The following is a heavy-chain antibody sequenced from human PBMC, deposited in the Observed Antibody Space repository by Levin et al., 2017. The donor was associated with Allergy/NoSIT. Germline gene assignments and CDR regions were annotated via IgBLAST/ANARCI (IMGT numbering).Heavy chain of an antibody. CDR2: IYYSGST. CDR1: GGSISSSSYY. V-gene: IGHV4-39*01. D-gene: IGHD6-19*01. Sequence: SETLSLTCTVSGGSISSSSYYWGWIRQPPGTGLEWIGSIYYSGSTYYNPSLKSRVTISVDTSKNQFSLKLSSVTAADTAVYYCARLSSEERIAVAGTAPNWFDPWGQGTLVTVSS. CDR3: ARLSSEERIAVAGTAPNWFDP. J-gene: IGHJ5*02.